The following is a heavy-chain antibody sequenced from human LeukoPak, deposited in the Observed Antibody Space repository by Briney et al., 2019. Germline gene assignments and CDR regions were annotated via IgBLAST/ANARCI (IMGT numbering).Heavy chain of an antibody. V-gene: IGHV3-15*07. D-gene: IGHD1-20*01. J-gene: IGHJ4*02. CDR2: IKSKADGETI. CDR3: STLTSRGLSDS. CDR1: GFTFTNAW. Sequence: GGSLRLSCAASGFTFTNAWMNWVCQAPGKGLEWVGRIKSKADGETIDYAAPVKGRFTFPRDDSKNMLYLQMNSLKSEDTAVYYCSTLTSRGLSDSWGQGTLVTVSS.